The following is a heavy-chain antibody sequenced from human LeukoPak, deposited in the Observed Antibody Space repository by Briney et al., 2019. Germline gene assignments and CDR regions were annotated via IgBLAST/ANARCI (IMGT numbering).Heavy chain of an antibody. CDR2: INHSGST. CDR1: GGSFSGYY. J-gene: IGHJ5*02. Sequence: SETLSLTCAVYGGSFSGYYWSWLRQPPGKGLEWIGEINHSGSTNYNPSLKSRVTISVDTSKNQFSLKLSSVTAADTAVYYCASAGYGDYATQTGWNWFDPWGQGTLVTVSS. V-gene: IGHV4-34*01. CDR3: ASAGYGDYATQTGWNWFDP. D-gene: IGHD4-17*01.